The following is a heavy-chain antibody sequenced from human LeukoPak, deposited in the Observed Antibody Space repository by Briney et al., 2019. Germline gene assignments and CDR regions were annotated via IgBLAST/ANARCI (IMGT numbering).Heavy chain of an antibody. CDR1: GGSISISNYY. CDR2: IYYGGST. D-gene: IGHD1-14*01. Sequence: SETLSLTCTVSGGSISISNYYWGWVRQPPGKGLEWIGSIYYGGSTYYNPSLKSRVTISVDTSKNQFSLKLSSMTAADTAVFYCARHGGAVGTNDAFDTWGQGTMVTLSS. V-gene: IGHV4-39*01. J-gene: IGHJ3*02. CDR3: ARHGGAVGTNDAFDT.